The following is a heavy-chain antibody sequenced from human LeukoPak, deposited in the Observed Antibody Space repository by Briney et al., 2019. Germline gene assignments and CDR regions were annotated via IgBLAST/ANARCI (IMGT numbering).Heavy chain of an antibody. CDR1: GFTFSDYW. D-gene: IGHD2-2*01. CDR2: INSDGRST. Sequence: GGSLRLSCVASGFTFSDYWLHWVRQAPGKGLVWVSRINSDGRSTAYADSVKGRFTISRDNSKNTLYLQMNSLRAEDTAVYYCASPRLGYCSSITCYPFDYWGQGTLVTVSS. J-gene: IGHJ4*02. CDR3: ASPRLGYCSSITCYPFDY. V-gene: IGHV3-74*01.